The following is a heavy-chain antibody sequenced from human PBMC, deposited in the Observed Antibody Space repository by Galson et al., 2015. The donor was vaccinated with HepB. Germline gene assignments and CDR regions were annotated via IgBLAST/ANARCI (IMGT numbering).Heavy chain of an antibody. Sequence: SLRLSCAASGFTVSTNYMSWVRQAPGKGLEWVSVMYSGGPTYYTDSVKGRFTISRDNSKNTLYLQMNSLRAEDTAVYYCAKEVSNRLDGGPNFYWGQGTLVTVSS. J-gene: IGHJ4*02. CDR3: AKEVSNRLDGGPNFY. CDR1: GFTVSTNY. V-gene: IGHV3-66*01. D-gene: IGHD1-14*01. CDR2: MYSGGPT.